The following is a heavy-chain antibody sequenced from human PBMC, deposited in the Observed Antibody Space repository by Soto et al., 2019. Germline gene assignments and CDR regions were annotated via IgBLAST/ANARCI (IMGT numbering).Heavy chain of an antibody. Sequence: QVQLVQSGAEVKKPGSSVKVSCKASGGTFSSYAISWVRQAPGQGLEWMGGIIPIFGTANYAQKFQDRVTITADESTSTAYMELSSLRAEGTAVYYCARSSITLVRGADYTMDVWGQGTTVTVSS. CDR2: IIPIFGTA. V-gene: IGHV1-69*01. CDR3: ARSSITLVRGADYTMDV. D-gene: IGHD3-10*01. J-gene: IGHJ6*02. CDR1: GGTFSSYA.